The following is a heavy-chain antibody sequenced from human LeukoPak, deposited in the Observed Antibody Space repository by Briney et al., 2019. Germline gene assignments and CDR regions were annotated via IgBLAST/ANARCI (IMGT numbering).Heavy chain of an antibody. CDR1: GYTFTSYY. Sequence: ASVKVSCKASGYTFTSYYMHWVRQAPGQGLEWMGIINPSGGSTSYAQKFQGRVTMTRDTSTSTVYMELSSLRSEDTAVYYCARDEGIYGDYEWEGDNWFDPWGPGNPGHRLL. D-gene: IGHD4-17*01. CDR3: ARDEGIYGDYEWEGDNWFDP. CDR2: INPSGGST. V-gene: IGHV1-46*01. J-gene: IGHJ5*02.